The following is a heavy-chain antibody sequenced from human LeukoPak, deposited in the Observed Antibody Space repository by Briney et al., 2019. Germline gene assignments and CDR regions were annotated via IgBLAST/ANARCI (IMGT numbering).Heavy chain of an antibody. V-gene: IGHV4-59*08. J-gene: IGHJ6*02. CDR3: ARHGTSSYYYYAMDV. Sequence: PSETLSLTCTVSGXSISTYYWSWIRQSPGKGLEWIGYIYYSGSTTYNPSLKSRVTISVDASKNQFSLKLSSVPAADTAVYYCARHGTSSYYYYAMDVWGQGTTVTVSS. CDR1: GXSISTYY. D-gene: IGHD1-26*01. CDR2: IYYSGST.